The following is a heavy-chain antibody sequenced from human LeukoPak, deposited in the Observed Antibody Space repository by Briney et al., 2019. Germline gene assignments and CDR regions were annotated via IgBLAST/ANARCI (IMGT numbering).Heavy chain of an antibody. CDR2: IVVGSGNT. Sequence: SVKVSCKASGFTFTSSAVQWVRQARGQRLEWIGWIVVGSGNTIYAQKFQERVTITRDMSTSTAYMELSSLRSEDTAVYYCAADQEGVTPITFDPWGQGTLVTVSS. CDR1: GFTFTSSA. CDR3: AADQEGVTPITFDP. J-gene: IGHJ5*02. V-gene: IGHV1-58*01. D-gene: IGHD2-21*02.